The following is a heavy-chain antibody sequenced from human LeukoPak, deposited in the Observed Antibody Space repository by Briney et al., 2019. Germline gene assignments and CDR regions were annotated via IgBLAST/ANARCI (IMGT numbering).Heavy chain of an antibody. CDR1: GFTFSSSA. Sequence: QAGGSLRLSCAASGFTFSSSAMSWVRQAPGKGLEWVSAISGSGGSTYYADSVKGRFTISRDNSKNTLYLQMNSLRAEDTAVYYCAKDLHRSRNPKSDWFDPWGQGTLVTVSS. D-gene: IGHD1-14*01. CDR3: AKDLHRSRNPKSDWFDP. V-gene: IGHV3-23*01. CDR2: ISGSGGST. J-gene: IGHJ5*02.